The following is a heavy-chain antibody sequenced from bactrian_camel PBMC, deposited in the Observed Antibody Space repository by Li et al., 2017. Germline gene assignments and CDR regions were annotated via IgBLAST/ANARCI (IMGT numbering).Heavy chain of an antibody. V-gene: IGHV3S40*01. CDR3: GRRGYDY. Sequence: VQLVESGGGLVQPGGSLRLSCAASGFTFGSMDMIWVRQASGKGLEWVSFIINDGSSTTYADSVKGRFTISRDNAKNTLYLQLTSLKTEDTAMYYCGRRGYDYWGQGTQVTVS. CDR2: IINDGSST. D-gene: IGHD7*01. J-gene: IGHJ4*01. CDR1: GFTFGSMD.